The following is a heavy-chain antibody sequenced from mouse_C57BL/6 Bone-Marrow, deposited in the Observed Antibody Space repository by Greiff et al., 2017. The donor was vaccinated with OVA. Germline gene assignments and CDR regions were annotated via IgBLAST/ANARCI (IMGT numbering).Heavy chain of an antibody. CDR3: ARKGTVDAY. D-gene: IGHD1-1*01. CDR2: IHPNSGST. V-gene: IGHV1-64*01. CDR1: GYTFTSYW. Sequence: QVQLQQPGAELVKPGASVKLSCKASGYTFTSYWMHWVKQRPGQGLEWIGMIHPNSGSTNYNEKFKSKATLTVDKSSSTAYMQLSSLTSEDSAVYYCARKGTVDAYWGQGTLVTVSA. J-gene: IGHJ3*01.